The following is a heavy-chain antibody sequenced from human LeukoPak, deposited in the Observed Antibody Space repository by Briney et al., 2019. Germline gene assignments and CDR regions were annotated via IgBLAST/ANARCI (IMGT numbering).Heavy chain of an antibody. CDR2: INPNSGGT. CDR1: GYTFTGYY. J-gene: IGHJ5*02. V-gene: IGHV1-2*02. CDR3: ARAGSGRITIFGVVPNWFDP. Sequence: ASVKVSCKASGYTFTGYYMHWVRQAPGQGPEWMGWINPNSGGTNYAQKFQGRVTMTRDTSISTAYMELSRLRSDDTAVYYCARAGSGRITIFGVVPNWFDPWGQGTLVTVSS. D-gene: IGHD3-3*01.